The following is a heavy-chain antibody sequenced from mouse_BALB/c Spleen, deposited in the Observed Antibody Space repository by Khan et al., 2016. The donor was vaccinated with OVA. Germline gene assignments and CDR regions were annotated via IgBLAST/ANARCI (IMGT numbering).Heavy chain of an antibody. V-gene: IGHV1-80*01. CDR3: ARAYGYWYFDV. J-gene: IGHJ1*01. CDR1: GYTFSIYL. Sequence: QVQLQQSGAELVRPGSSVKISCKASGYTFSIYLMNWVRQRPGQGLEWIGQIYPGDGSTHYNRKFMVKATLTADKSSSTAYLQLSGLTSEDSAVYFCARAYGYWYFDVWGAGTTVTVSS. CDR2: IYPGDGST. D-gene: IGHD1-1*01.